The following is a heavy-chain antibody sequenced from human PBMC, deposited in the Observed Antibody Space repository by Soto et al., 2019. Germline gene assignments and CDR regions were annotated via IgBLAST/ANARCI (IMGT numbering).Heavy chain of an antibody. CDR1: RFAFSNYG. V-gene: IGHV3-33*01. CDR2: IWYDGSNK. D-gene: IGHD6-6*01. Sequence: PGGYLRLSCAASRFAFSNYGMHWVRQAPGKGLAWVALIWYDGSNKYYADSVKGRFTISRDNSKNTLYLQMNSLRAEDTAVYYCAGSPPGVAGRYYFDYWGQGALVTVSS. CDR3: AGSPPGVAGRYYFDY. J-gene: IGHJ4*02.